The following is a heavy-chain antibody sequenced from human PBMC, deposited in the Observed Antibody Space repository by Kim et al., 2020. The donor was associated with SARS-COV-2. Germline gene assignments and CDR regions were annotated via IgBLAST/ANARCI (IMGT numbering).Heavy chain of an antibody. CDR1: GFTFSSYA. CDR2: ISYDGSNK. J-gene: IGHJ4*02. D-gene: IGHD5-18*01. Sequence: GGSLRLSCAASGFTFSSYAMHWVRQAPGKGLEWVAVISYDGSNKYYADSVKGRFTISRDNSKNTLYLQMNSLRTEDTAVYYCASRDVNTAIVPFDYWGQGTLVTVSS. V-gene: IGHV3-30*04. CDR3: ASRDVNTAIVPFDY.